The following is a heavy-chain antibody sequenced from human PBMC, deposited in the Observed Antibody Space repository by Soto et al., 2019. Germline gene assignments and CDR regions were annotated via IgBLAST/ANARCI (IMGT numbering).Heavy chain of an antibody. V-gene: IGHV1-2*04. CDR1: GYTYTGYY. Sequence: GASVKVSCKASGYTYTGYYMHWVRQAPGKGLEWMGWINPNSGGTNYAQKFQGWVTMTRDTSISTAYMELSRLRSDDTAVYYCARTYYDFWSGYLGAPYYYYGMDVWGQGTTVTVSS. J-gene: IGHJ6*02. CDR3: ARTYYDFWSGYLGAPYYYYGMDV. CDR2: INPNSGGT. D-gene: IGHD3-3*01.